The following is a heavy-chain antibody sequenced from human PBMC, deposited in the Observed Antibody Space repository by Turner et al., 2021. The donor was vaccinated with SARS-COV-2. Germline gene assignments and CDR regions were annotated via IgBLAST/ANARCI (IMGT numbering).Heavy chain of an antibody. V-gene: IGHV3-7*03. CDR1: GLTFSSYW. Sequence: EVQMVESGGGLVQPGGSVRLSCAVSGLTFSSYWMSWVRQAPGKGLEWVANIKQDESEKNYVDSVKGRFTISRDNAKNSLYLQMNSLRAEDTAVYYCATGGYSYHHWGQGTLVTVSS. CDR3: ATGGYSYHH. D-gene: IGHD5-18*01. J-gene: IGHJ4*02. CDR2: IKQDESEK.